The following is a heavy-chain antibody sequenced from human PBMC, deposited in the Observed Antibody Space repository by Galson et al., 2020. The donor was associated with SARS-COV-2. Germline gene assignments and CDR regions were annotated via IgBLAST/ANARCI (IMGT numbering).Heavy chain of an antibody. V-gene: IGHV2-26*01. CDR1: GFPLSNARMG. D-gene: IGHD3-10*01. Sequence: SGPTLVKPTETLTLTCTVSGFPLSNARMGVSWIRQPPGKALEWLAHLFSNDEKSYSTSLKSRLTISKDTSKSQVVLTMTNMDPVDTATYYCARVYGSGSYYKGDAFDIWGQGTMVTVSS. CDR2: LFSNDEK. CDR3: ARVYGSGSYYKGDAFDI. J-gene: IGHJ3*02.